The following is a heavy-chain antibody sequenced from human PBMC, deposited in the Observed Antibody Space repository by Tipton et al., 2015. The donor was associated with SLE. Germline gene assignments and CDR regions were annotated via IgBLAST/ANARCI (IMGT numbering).Heavy chain of an antibody. V-gene: IGHV4-38-2*01. J-gene: IGHJ2*01. D-gene: IGHD3-22*01. Sequence: TLSLTCAVSGYSISSGYYWGWIRQPPGKRLEWIGSIYHSGSTYYNPSLKSRVTISVDTPKNQFSLKLSSVTAADTAVYYCASAVVVNNDWYFDLWGRGTLVTVSS. CDR3: ASAVVVNNDWYFDL. CDR2: IYHSGST. CDR1: GYSISSGYY.